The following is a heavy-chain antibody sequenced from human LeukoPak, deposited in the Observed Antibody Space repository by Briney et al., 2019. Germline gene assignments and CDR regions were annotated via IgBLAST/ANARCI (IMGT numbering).Heavy chain of an antibody. V-gene: IGHV4-59*08. J-gene: IGHJ4*02. CDR1: GGSISSYY. D-gene: IGHD3-10*01. CDR3: ARGRYYGSGSDSFDY. CDR2: IYYSGST. Sequence: PSETLSLTCTVSGGSISSYYWSWIRQPPGKGLEWIGYIYYSGSTNYNPSLKSRVTISVDTSKNQFSLKLSSVTAADTAVYYCARGRYYGSGSDSFDYWGQGTLVTVSS.